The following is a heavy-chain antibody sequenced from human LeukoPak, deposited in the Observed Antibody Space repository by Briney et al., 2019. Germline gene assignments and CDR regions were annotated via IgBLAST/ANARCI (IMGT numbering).Heavy chain of an antibody. J-gene: IGHJ5*02. D-gene: IGHD4-17*01. CDR2: INPNSGGT. V-gene: IGHV1-2*02. CDR3: ARGTTVTTVWFDP. Sequence: ASVKVSCKASGYTFTGYHMHWVRQAPGQGLEWMGWINPNSGGTDYAQKLQGRVTMTTDTSTSTAYMELRSLRSDDTAVYYCARGTTVTTVWFDPWGQGTLVTVSS. CDR1: GYTFTGYH.